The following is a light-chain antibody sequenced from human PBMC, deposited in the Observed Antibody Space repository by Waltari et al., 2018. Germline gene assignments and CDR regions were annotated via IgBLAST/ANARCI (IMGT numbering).Light chain of an antibody. J-gene: IGKJ4*01. CDR3: LQDYNFPLV. CDR2: DLR. Sequence: AVQMTQSPSSLSASVGDTLTITCRASQGIRNDLGWYQQKAGKAPKLLIYDLRRLQTGVPSMFSGSGSGTDFTLTISSLQPEDFATYYCLQDYNFPLVFGGGTKVELK. V-gene: IGKV1-6*01. CDR1: QGIRND.